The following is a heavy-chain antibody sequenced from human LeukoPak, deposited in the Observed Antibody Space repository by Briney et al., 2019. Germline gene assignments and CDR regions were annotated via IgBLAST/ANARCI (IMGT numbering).Heavy chain of an antibody. J-gene: IGHJ4*02. CDR1: GGTFTDYG. CDR3: ASGGWYEYYFDY. CDR2: IIPIFTTA. V-gene: IGHV1-69*06. Sequence: SVKVSCKSSGGTFTDYGISWVRHAPGQGLEWMGRIIPIFTTANYAQKFQGRVTITADTSTNTAYMELTSLRSEDTAVYYCASGGWYEYYFDYWGQGTLLTVSS. D-gene: IGHD6-19*01.